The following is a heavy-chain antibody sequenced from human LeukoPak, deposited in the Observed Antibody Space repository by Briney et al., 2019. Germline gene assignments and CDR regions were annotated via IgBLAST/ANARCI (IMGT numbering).Heavy chain of an antibody. CDR1: GFTFSSYG. Sequence: GGSLRLSCAASGFTFSSYGMHWVRQAPGKGLEWVSSISSSSSYIYYADSVKGRFTISRDNAKNSLYLQMNSLRAEDTAVYYCARPYVWGSYRYDYYYGMDVWGQGTTVTVSS. D-gene: IGHD3-16*02. J-gene: IGHJ6*02. CDR3: ARPYVWGSYRYDYYYGMDV. CDR2: ISSSSSYI. V-gene: IGHV3-21*01.